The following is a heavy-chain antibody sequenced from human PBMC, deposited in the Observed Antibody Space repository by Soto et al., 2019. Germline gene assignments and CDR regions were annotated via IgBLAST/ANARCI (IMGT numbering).Heavy chain of an antibody. Sequence: PSETLSLTCTVSGGSIRSSSYYWAWIRQPPGKGLEWIGSIFYSGTTYYNPSLKSRVTISIDTSKSQFSLKLSSVTAADTAVYYCARAHLYYDFWSGYPPYMDVWGKGTTVTVSS. CDR1: GGSIRSSSYY. J-gene: IGHJ6*03. V-gene: IGHV4-39*07. D-gene: IGHD3-3*01. CDR3: ARAHLYYDFWSGYPPYMDV. CDR2: IFYSGTT.